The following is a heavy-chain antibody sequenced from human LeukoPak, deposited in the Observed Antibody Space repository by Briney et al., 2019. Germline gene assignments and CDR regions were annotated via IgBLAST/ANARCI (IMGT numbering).Heavy chain of an antibody. D-gene: IGHD5-24*01. CDR1: GGSISSYY. CDR2: IYHTGST. J-gene: IGHJ3*02. V-gene: IGHV4-59*08. CDR3: AGPMAPGAADAFDI. Sequence: PSETLSLTCTVSGGSISSYYWSWIRQPPGKGLEWIGYIYHTGSTSYNPSLKSRVTISVDTSKNQFSLKLSSVTAADTAVYYCAGPMAPGAADAFDIWGQGTMVTVSS.